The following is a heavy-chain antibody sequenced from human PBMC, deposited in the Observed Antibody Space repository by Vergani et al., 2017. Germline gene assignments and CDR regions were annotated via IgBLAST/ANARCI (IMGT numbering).Heavy chain of an antibody. CDR1: GFTSAGYA. CDR3: AKDLGTSSGGGWFDP. V-gene: IGHV3-9*02. J-gene: IGHJ5*02. CDR2: ISWNSNSI. Sequence: EVQLEESGGGLVLPGRSLRLSCVASGFTSAGYAMHWVRQAPGKGLEWVSGISWNSNSIGYAASVKGRFTIPRDNAKNSLYLQMNSLRAEDTALYYCAKDLGTSSGGGWFDPWGQGTLVTVSS. D-gene: IGHD6-6*01.